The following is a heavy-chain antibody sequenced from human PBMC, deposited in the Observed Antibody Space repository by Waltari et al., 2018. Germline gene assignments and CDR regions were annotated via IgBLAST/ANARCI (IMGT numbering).Heavy chain of an antibody. CDR2: ITTDNRNT. CDR1: AHTGRSCT. V-gene: IGHV1-3*04. Sequence: QLQLEQSGAEVRKSGASVKVSCKASAHTGRSCTLQWLRPSPGQTLEWMGWITTDNRNTKYSDNFWGSVAITGDASATTFFMELRWLTSADTALYYCASDWQGSGWSWISWGQGTLVTVSS. J-gene: IGHJ4*02. CDR3: ASDWQGSGWSWIS. D-gene: IGHD6-19*01.